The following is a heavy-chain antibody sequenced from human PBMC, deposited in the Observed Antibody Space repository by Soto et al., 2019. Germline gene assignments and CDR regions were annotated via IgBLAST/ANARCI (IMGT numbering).Heavy chain of an antibody. J-gene: IGHJ6*03. Sequence: EVQLVEAGGGLVQPGGSLRLSCAAAGFSFSDYWMTWVRQPPGKGLERVAKIKQDGSEKYYADSVKGRFTISRDNAKSSLYLQMNSLSAEDTAVYYCARSSAGRTAASYYDYMDVWGKGTTVTVSS. CDR2: IKQDGSEK. D-gene: IGHD2-2*01. CDR1: GFSFSDYW. V-gene: IGHV3-7*01. CDR3: ARSSAGRTAASYYDYMDV.